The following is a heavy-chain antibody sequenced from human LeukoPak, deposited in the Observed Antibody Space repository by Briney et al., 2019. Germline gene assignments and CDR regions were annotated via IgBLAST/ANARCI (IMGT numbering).Heavy chain of an antibody. J-gene: IGHJ5*02. CDR1: GGSISSYY. CDR2: IYPSGST. CDR3: ARDPYCSGGSCYLNWFDP. Sequence: PSETLSLTCTVSGGSISSYYWSWIRQPAGKGLEWIGRIYPSGSTDYNPSLKSRVTMSVDTSKNQFSLKLSSVTAADTAVYYCARDPYCSGGSCYLNWFDPWGQVTLGPVSS. D-gene: IGHD2-15*01. V-gene: IGHV4-4*07.